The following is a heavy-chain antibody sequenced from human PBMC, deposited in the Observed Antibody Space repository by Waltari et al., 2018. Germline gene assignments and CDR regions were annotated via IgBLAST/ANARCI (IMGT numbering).Heavy chain of an antibody. CDR1: GYSFTSYW. D-gene: IGHD3-10*01. CDR3: ASIRMVRGVIEDYFDY. Sequence: EVQLVQSGAEVKKPGESLKISCKGSGYSFTSYWIGWVRQMPGKGLEWMGIIYPGESDTRYSPSSQGQVTISADKSISTAYLQWSSLKASDTAMYYGASIRMVRGVIEDYFDYWGQGTLVTVSS. J-gene: IGHJ4*02. CDR2: IYPGESDT. V-gene: IGHV5-51*01.